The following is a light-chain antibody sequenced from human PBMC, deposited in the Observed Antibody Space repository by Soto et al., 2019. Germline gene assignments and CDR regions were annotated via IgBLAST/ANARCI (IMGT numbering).Light chain of an antibody. J-gene: IGLJ2*01. CDR2: EVS. CDR3: SSYAASNNLGV. Sequence: QSALTQPPSASGSPGQSVTISCIGTSSDVGGYNYVSWYQQHPGKAPKLIIYEVSKRPSGVVDRFSGSKSGNTASLTVSGIQAEDEADYYCSSYAASNNLGVFGGGTKVTVL. CDR1: SSDVGGYNY. V-gene: IGLV2-8*01.